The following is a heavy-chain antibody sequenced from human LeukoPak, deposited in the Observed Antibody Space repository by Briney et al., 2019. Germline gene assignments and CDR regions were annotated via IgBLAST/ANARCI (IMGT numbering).Heavy chain of an antibody. CDR1: GSRFTSYW. V-gene: IGHV5-51*01. CDR2: IYPGDSDT. Sequence: GAPLKISSKGSGSRFTSYWIGWVRQMPGKGLEWMGIIYPGDSDTRYSTSFQGQVTISADKSISTAYLQWSSLKASDTAMYYCARLYGSGSHLFHYFHYWGQGTVVSVSS. CDR3: ARLYGSGSHLFHYFHY. J-gene: IGHJ4*02. D-gene: IGHD3-10*01.